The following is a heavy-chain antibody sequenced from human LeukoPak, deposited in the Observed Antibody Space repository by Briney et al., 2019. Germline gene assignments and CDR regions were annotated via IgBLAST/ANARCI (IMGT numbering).Heavy chain of an antibody. CDR1: GFTFSSYW. J-gene: IGHJ4*02. Sequence: GGSLILSCAASGFTFSSYWMTWVRQVPGKGLEWVANIKEDGGEKCYVDSVKGRFSISRDNAKNSLYLQMNSLRAEDTAVYYCARDKARDDILTGSLFDYWGQGILVTVSS. CDR3: ARDKARDDILTGSLFDY. CDR2: IKEDGGEK. D-gene: IGHD3-9*01. V-gene: IGHV3-7*01.